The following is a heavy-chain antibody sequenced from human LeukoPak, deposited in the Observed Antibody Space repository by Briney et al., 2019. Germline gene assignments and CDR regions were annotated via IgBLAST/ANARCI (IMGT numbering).Heavy chain of an antibody. V-gene: IGHV3-23*01. Sequence: GGSLRLSCAASGFTFSSYAISWVRQAPGKGLEWVSTISAGGGTIYYADSVKGRFTISRDNSKNTLYLQMNSLRAEDTAVYYCARQYSSRYWFDPWGQGTLVTVSS. J-gene: IGHJ5*02. CDR3: ARQYSSRYWFDP. D-gene: IGHD6-13*01. CDR2: ISAGGGTI. CDR1: GFTFSSYA.